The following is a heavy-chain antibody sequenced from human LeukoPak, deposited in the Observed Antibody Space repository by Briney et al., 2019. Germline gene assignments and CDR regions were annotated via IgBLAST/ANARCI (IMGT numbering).Heavy chain of an antibody. CDR1: GYTFTGYY. CDR2: INPNSGGT. J-gene: IGHJ6*03. V-gene: IGHV1-2*02. Sequence: ASVKVSCKATGYTFTGYYMNWVRQAPGQGLEWMGWINPNSGGTNYAQKFQGRVTMTSDTSIITAYMELSRRRSDDTAIYYCARAGNPLYYYYIDVWGKGSTVTVSS. CDR3: ARAGNPLYYYYIDV.